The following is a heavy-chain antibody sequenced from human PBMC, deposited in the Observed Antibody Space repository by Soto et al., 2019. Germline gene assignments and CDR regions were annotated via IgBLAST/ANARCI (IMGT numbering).Heavy chain of an antibody. J-gene: IGHJ6*02. D-gene: IGHD6-19*01. CDR2: ISGSGGST. V-gene: IGHV3-23*01. CDR3: AKAPYSSGWDYYYYGMDV. Sequence: GGSLRLSCAASGFTFSSYAMGWVRQAPGKGLEWVSAISGSGGSTYYADSVKGRFTISRDNSKNTLYLQMNSLRAEDTAVYYCAKAPYSSGWDYYYYGMDVWGQGTTVTVSS. CDR1: GFTFSSYA.